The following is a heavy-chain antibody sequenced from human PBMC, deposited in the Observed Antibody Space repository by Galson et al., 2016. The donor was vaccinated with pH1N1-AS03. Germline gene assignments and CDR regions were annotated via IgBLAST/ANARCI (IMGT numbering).Heavy chain of an antibody. D-gene: IGHD2/OR15-2a*01. CDR2: ITGAGVT. J-gene: IGHJ4*02. CDR1: GFAFRSHS. V-gene: IGHV3-48*03. CDR3: TRDGTDTYFDFDF. Sequence: SLRLSCAASGFAFRSHSMNWVRQAPGKGLEWISYITGAGVTMYGDSVRGRFVLSRDNAKNSVSLQMNSLRAEDTAIYYCTRDGTDTYFDFDFWGQGTLVTVSS.